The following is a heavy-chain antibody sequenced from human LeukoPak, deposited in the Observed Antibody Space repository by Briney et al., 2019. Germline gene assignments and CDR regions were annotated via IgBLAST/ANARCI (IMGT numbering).Heavy chain of an antibody. Sequence: GGSLRLSCAASGFAFDDYAMHWVRQAPGKGLEWVSLISGAGGSTYYADSVKGRFTISRDNSKNSLYLQMNSLRTEDTALYYCANLGYDFWSGYYTRYYYYMDVWGKGTTVTVSS. CDR1: GFAFDDYA. CDR3: ANLGYDFWSGYYTRYYYYMDV. V-gene: IGHV3-43*02. CDR2: ISGAGGST. J-gene: IGHJ6*03. D-gene: IGHD3-3*01.